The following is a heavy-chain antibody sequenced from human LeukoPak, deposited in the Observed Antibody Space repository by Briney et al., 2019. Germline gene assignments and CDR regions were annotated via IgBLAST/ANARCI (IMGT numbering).Heavy chain of an antibody. J-gene: IGHJ4*02. CDR1: GLTFSSYA. D-gene: IGHD4-17*01. CDR3: AKRMTTVTTFDF. V-gene: IGHV3-23*01. Sequence: PGGSLRLSCAASGLTFSSYAMNWVRQAPGKGLEWVSVISGSGGGTSYADSVKGRFTISRDNSKNTLYLQMNSLRAEDTAVYYCAKRMTTVTTFDFWGQGTLVTVSS. CDR2: ISGSGGGT.